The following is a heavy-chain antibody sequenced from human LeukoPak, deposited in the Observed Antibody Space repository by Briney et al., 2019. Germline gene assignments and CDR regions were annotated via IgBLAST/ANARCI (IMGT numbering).Heavy chain of an antibody. D-gene: IGHD3-3*01. CDR3: ARDTSGWYYDFWSGFTPRIYYYYGMDV. J-gene: IGHJ6*02. V-gene: IGHV1-69*13. Sequence: GASVKVSCKASGGTFSSYAISWVRRAPGQGLEWMGGIIPIFGTANYAQKFQGRVTITADESTSTAYMELSSLRSEDTAVYYCARDTSGWYYDFWSGFTPRIYYYYGMDVWGQGTTVTVSS. CDR1: GGTFSSYA. CDR2: IIPIFGTA.